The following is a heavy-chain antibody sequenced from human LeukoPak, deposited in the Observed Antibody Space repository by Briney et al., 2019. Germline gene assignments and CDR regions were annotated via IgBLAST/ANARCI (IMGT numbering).Heavy chain of an antibody. J-gene: IGHJ6*03. CDR2: ISAYNGNT. CDR1: GYTFTSYG. Sequence: ASVKVSCKASGYTFTSYGISWVRRAPGQGLEWMGWISAYNGNTNYAQKLQGRVTMTTDTSTSTAYMELRSLRSDDTAVYYCARGPEKEDIVVVPAATYYYYYMDVWGKGTTVTVSS. D-gene: IGHD2-2*01. V-gene: IGHV1-18*01. CDR3: ARGPEKEDIVVVPAATYYYYYMDV.